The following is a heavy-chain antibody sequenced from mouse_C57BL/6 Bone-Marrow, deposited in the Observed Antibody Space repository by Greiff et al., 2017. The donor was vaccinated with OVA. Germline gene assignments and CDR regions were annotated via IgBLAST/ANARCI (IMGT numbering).Heavy chain of an antibody. Sequence: VQLQQSGAELMKPGASVKLSCKATGYTFTGYWIEWVKQRPGHGLEWIGEIEPGGGSTNYNEKFKGKATLTVDKSSNTAYMQLSSLPTEDSADDSAVYCGVTASYYWDYWGQGTTLTVSS. J-gene: IGHJ2*01. CDR2: IEPGGGST. CDR1: GYTFTGYW. D-gene: IGHD2-3*01. CDR3: VYCGVTASYYWDY. V-gene: IGHV1-9*01.